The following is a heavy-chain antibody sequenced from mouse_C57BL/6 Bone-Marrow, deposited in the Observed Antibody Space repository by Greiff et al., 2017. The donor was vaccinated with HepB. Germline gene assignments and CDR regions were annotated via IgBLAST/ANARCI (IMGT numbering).Heavy chain of an antibody. CDR1: GFTFSSYA. CDR2: ISDGGSYT. Sequence: DVKLVESGGGLVKPGGSLKLSCAASGFTFSSYAMSWVRQTPEKRLEWVATISDGGSYTYYPDNVKGRFTISRDNAKNNLYLQMSHLKSEDTAMYYCAREYDGPYYYAMDYWGQGTSVTVSS. CDR3: AREYDGPYYYAMDY. V-gene: IGHV5-4*01. D-gene: IGHD2-3*01. J-gene: IGHJ4*01.